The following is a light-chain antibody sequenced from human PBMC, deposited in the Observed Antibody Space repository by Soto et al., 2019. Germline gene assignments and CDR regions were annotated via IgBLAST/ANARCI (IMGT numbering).Light chain of an antibody. V-gene: IGKV1-39*01. Sequence: DFQVTQSPSSLSASVGYRVTITYLARRPISSHLNCYQQKPGKAPNLLCYSTSNLHSGVPSGFSGSGSGTNFTLYISNLQPEDFATYYCQESFSVPPTFGQGTRLEI. CDR1: RPISSH. CDR2: STS. CDR3: QESFSVPPT. J-gene: IGKJ5*01.